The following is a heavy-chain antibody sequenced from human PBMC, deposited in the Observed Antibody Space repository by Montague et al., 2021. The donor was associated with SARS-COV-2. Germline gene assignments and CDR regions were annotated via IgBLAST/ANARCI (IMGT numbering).Heavy chain of an antibody. J-gene: IGHJ4*02. D-gene: IGHD2-15*01. CDR3: VVVPLGPRGRGFDY. Sequence: SETLSLTCAVYGGSFSGYYWNWSRQPPGKGLELMWEINHSGSTNYNPSLKSRVTISVDTSKNQFSLRLSSVTAAATAVYYCVVVPLGPRGRGFDYWGQGTLVTVSS. CDR1: GGSFSGYY. V-gene: IGHV4-34*01. CDR2: INHSGST.